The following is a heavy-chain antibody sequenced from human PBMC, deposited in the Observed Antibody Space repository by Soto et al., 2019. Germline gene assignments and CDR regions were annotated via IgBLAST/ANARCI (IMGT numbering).Heavy chain of an antibody. J-gene: IGHJ4*02. Sequence: QLQLQESGPGLVKPSETLSLTCTVSGGSISSSSYYWGGIRQPPGKGLEWIGSIYYSGSTYYKPSLNIRVTISVDTSKNQFSLKLSSVTAADTAVYYCARHDWAKPFDYWGQGTLVTVSS. CDR1: GGSISSSSYY. CDR2: IYYSGST. V-gene: IGHV4-39*01. CDR3: ARHDWAKPFDY. D-gene: IGHD3-9*01.